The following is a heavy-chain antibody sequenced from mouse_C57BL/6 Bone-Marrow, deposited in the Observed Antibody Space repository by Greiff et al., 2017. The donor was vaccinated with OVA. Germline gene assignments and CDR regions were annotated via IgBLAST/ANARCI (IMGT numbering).Heavy chain of an antibody. D-gene: IGHD2-3*01. J-gene: IGHJ2*01. CDR1: GYTFTSYW. Sequence: VQLKESGAELAKPGASVKLSCKASGYTFTSYWMHWVKQRPGQGLEWIGYINPSRGYTKYNQKLKDKATLTADKSSSTAYMQLSSMTYEDSAVYYCARGRLLPFDYWGQGTTLTVSS. CDR2: INPSRGYT. CDR3: ARGRLLPFDY. V-gene: IGHV1-7*01.